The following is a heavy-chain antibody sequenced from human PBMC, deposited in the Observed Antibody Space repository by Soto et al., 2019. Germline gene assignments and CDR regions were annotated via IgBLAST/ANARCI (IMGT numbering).Heavy chain of an antibody. D-gene: IGHD2-15*01. Sequence: SETLSLTCTVSGGSICSTSAYWAWIRQPPGKGLEWVGKINHRGNTNYNPSLKSRVTISVDTSKNQFSLKLSSVTAADTAVYYCASRGYCSGGSCYPVGYYYYYMDVWGKGTTVTVSS. CDR2: INHRGNT. V-gene: IGHV4-39*07. J-gene: IGHJ6*03. CDR1: GGSICSTSAY. CDR3: ASRGYCSGGSCYPVGYYYYYMDV.